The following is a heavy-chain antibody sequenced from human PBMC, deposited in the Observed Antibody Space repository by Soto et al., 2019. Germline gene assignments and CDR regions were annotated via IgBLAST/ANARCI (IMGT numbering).Heavy chain of an antibody. CDR2: IYYSGST. CDR1: GGSISSYY. Sequence: SETLSLTCTVSGGSISSYYWSWIRQPPGKGLEWIGYIYYSGSTNYNPSLKSRVTISVDTSKNQFSLKLSSVTAADTAVYYCARSPYDSSGYYTEGFFDYWGQGTLVTVSS. CDR3: ARSPYDSSGYYTEGFFDY. D-gene: IGHD3-22*01. V-gene: IGHV4-59*01. J-gene: IGHJ4*02.